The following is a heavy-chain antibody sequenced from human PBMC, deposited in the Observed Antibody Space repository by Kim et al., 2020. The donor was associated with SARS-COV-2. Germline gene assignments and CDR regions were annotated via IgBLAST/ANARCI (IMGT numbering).Heavy chain of an antibody. D-gene: IGHD5-18*01. J-gene: IGHJ6*02. V-gene: IGHV4-39*01. CDR3: ARHLMVTLHLGNMDV. Sequence: PSLKSRVTNSVDTSKNQFSLKLSSVTAADTAVYYCARHLMVTLHLGNMDVWGPGTTVTVSS.